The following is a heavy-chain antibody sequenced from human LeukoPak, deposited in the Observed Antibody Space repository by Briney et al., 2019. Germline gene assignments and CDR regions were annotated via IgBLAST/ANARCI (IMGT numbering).Heavy chain of an antibody. J-gene: IGHJ4*02. CDR2: ISSSSSYT. CDR1: GIPFSDYY. Sequence: GGSLRPSCVVSGIPFSDYYMNWIRKAPGKGLEWISYISSSSSYTDYADSVKGRFTISRDNAKSALYLQMHSLRLEDTAVYYCAAGTAADFWGQGTLVTVSS. V-gene: IGHV3-11*03. CDR3: AAGTAADF. D-gene: IGHD6-13*01.